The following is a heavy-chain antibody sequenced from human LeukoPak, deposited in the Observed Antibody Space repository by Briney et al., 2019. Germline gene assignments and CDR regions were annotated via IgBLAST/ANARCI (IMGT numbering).Heavy chain of an antibody. V-gene: IGHV3-48*03. D-gene: IGHD6-19*01. CDR3: ARDLWSTYSSGHRDRFDY. CDR1: GFTFSSYE. CDR2: ISSSGSTI. J-gene: IGHJ4*02. Sequence: GGSLRLSCAASGFTFSSYEMKWVRQAPGKGLEWVSYISSSGSTIYYADSVKGRFTISRDNAKNSLYLQMNSLRAEDTAVYYCARDLWSTYSSGHRDRFDYWGQGTLVTVSS.